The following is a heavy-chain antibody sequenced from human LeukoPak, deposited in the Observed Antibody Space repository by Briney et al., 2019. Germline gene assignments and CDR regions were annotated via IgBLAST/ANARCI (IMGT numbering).Heavy chain of an antibody. J-gene: IGHJ4*02. CDR2: INTNTGNP. CDR1: GYTFTSYA. CDR3: AKVKGFIVVVGFDY. Sequence: ASVKVSCKASGYTFTSYAMNWVRQAPGQGLEWMGWINTNTGNPTYAQGFTGRFVFSLDTSVSTAYLQISSLKAEDTAVYYCAKVKGFIVVVGFDYWGQGTLVTVSS. D-gene: IGHD2-15*01. V-gene: IGHV7-4-1*02.